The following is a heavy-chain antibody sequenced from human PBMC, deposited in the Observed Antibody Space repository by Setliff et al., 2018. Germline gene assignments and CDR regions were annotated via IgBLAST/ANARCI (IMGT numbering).Heavy chain of an antibody. CDR2: INRDGTTT. V-gene: IGHV3-74*01. J-gene: IGHJ6*02. D-gene: IGHD3-16*02. Sequence: GGSLRLSCAASGFTLSADWMHWVRQAPGQGLTWVSRINRDGTTTNYADSVMGRFTISRDNAKNTLYLQMNSLGAEDTGLYYCARDRGQVTVNNRYGFYYYGMDVWGQGTTVTVSS. CDR1: GFTLSADW. CDR3: ARDRGQVTVNNRYGFYYYGMDV.